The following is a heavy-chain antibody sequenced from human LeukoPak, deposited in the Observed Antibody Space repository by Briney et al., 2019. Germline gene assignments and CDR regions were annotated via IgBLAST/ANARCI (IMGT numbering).Heavy chain of an antibody. CDR3: ATRYYGGNFDY. Sequence: GASVKVSCKASGYTFTNYGINWVRQAPGQGLELMGWISVYNGNTNYAQNFQGRVTMTTDTSTSTTYMELRSLRSEDTAVYYCATRYYGGNFDYWGQGTLVTVSS. CDR2: ISVYNGNT. J-gene: IGHJ4*02. CDR1: GYTFTNYG. D-gene: IGHD4-23*01. V-gene: IGHV1-18*01.